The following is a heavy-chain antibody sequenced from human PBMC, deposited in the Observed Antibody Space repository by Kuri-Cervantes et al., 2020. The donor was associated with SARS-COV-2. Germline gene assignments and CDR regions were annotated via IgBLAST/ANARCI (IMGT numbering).Heavy chain of an antibody. V-gene: IGHV3-48*01. CDR3: ARGEHYARAKIGEDGLDI. Sequence: GESLKISCAASGFTLGTYSMNWVRQAPGKGLEWLSYITSSSSTVYYADSVKGRFSISRDNAKNSLYLQMNSLRAEDTAVYYCARGEHYARAKIGEDGLDIWGQGTRGTVSS. CDR2: ITSSSSTV. CDR1: GFTLGTYS. D-gene: IGHD2-2*01. J-gene: IGHJ3*02.